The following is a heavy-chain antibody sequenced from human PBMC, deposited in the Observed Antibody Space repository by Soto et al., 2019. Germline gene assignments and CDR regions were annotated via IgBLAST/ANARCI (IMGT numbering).Heavy chain of an antibody. V-gene: IGHV3-23*01. CDR3: AKRGYCSGGSCYRHFDY. Sequence: GGSLRLSCAASGFTLSSYAISCVRQAPGKGLEWVSAISGSGGRKYYEDSVKGRFNISRDNSKNTLYLQMTSLRAEDTAVYYCAKRGYCSGGSCYRHFDYWGQGTLVTVSS. D-gene: IGHD2-15*01. J-gene: IGHJ4*02. CDR2: ISGSGGRK. CDR1: GFTLSSYA.